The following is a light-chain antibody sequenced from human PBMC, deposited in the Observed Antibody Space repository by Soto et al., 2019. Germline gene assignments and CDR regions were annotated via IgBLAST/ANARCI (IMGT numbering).Light chain of an antibody. CDR2: AES. CDR1: QGISSY. CDR3: QKYYSYPRT. V-gene: IGKV1-8*01. Sequence: AIRMTQSPSSLSASTGHRVTITCRASQGISSYLAWYQQKPGKAPKLVIYAESTLQSGVPSRFSGSGSGTDFTLTISCLQSEDFATYYCQKYYSYPRTFGQGTKVDIK. J-gene: IGKJ1*01.